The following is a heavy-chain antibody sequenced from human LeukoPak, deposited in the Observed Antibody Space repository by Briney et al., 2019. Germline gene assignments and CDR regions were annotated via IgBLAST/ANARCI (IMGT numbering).Heavy chain of an antibody. J-gene: IGHJ3*01. CDR2: ISSSSSYI. CDR3: AKSWRHYDSSGYYAFDV. CDR1: GFTFSSYS. D-gene: IGHD3-22*01. V-gene: IGHV3-21*04. Sequence: GGSLRLSCAASGFTFSSYSMNWVRQAPGKGLEWVSSISSSSSYIYYADSVKGRFTISRDNSKNTLFLQMNSLRAEDTAIYYCAKSWRHYDSSGYYAFDVWGQGTMVTVSS.